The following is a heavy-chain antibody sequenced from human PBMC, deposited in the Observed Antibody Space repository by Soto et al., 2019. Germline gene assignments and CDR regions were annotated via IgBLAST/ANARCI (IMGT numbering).Heavy chain of an antibody. Sequence: GESLKISCKGSGYRFTNYWIGWVRQMPGKGLEWMGIIYPGDSDTRYSPSFQGQVTISADKSISTAYLQWSSLKASDTAMYYCARQLYSSGWHDAFDIWGQGTMVTVSS. CDR2: IYPGDSDT. D-gene: IGHD6-19*01. V-gene: IGHV5-51*01. J-gene: IGHJ3*02. CDR1: GYRFTNYW. CDR3: ARQLYSSGWHDAFDI.